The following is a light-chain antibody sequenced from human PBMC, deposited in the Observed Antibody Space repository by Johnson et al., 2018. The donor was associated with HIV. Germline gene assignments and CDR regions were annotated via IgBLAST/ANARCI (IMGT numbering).Light chain of an antibody. V-gene: IGLV1-51*01. Sequence: QSFLTQPPSVSAAPGQKVTISCSGSSSNIGNNYVSWYQQLPGRAPKLLIYDNNKRPSGIPDRFSGSKSGTSATLGITGLQTGDEADYYCGTCVSSLLVVFFGTGSKGTVL. CDR2: DNN. CDR3: GTCVSSLLVVF. J-gene: IGLJ1*01. CDR1: SSNIGNNY.